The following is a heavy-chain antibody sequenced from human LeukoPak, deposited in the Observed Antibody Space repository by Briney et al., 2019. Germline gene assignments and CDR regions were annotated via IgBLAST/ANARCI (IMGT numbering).Heavy chain of an antibody. D-gene: IGHD3-10*01. CDR2: IIPIFGTA. V-gene: IGHV1-69*13. Sequence: PVKVSCKASGGTFSSYAISWVRQAPGQGLEWMGGIIPIFGTANYAQKFQGRVTITADESTSTAYMELSSLRSEDTAVYYCARAGQYYGSGSYEDYWGQGTLVTVSS. CDR1: GGTFSSYA. CDR3: ARAGQYYGSGSYEDY. J-gene: IGHJ4*02.